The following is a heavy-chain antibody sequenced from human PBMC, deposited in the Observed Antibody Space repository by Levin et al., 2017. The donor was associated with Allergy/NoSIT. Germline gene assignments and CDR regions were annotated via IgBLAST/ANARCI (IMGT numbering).Heavy chain of an antibody. J-gene: IGHJ2*01. CDR1: GFTVSSSC. D-gene: IGHD6-13*01. Sequence: PGGSLRLSCAASGFTVSSSCMSWVRQAPGKGLEWVSVIYGGGSTYYADSVKGRFSITTDNSKNTLYLQMNSLRAEDTAVYYCARDGPDIAAAGRKAAGWSFDLWGRGTLVTVSS. V-gene: IGHV3-66*01. CDR3: ARDGPDIAAAGRKAAGWSFDL. CDR2: IYGGGST.